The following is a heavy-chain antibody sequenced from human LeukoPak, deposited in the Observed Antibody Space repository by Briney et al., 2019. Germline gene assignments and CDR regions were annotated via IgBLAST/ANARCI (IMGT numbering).Heavy chain of an antibody. CDR1: GFSFSSYA. CDR3: ARDLYADFWSGSVFDY. D-gene: IGHD3-3*01. V-gene: IGHV3-23*01. J-gene: IGHJ4*02. Sequence: GGSLRLSCEASGFSFSSYATSWVRQAPGKGLEWVSGISGSGGTTYYAGSVKGRFTISRDISKNTLYLQMSSLRAGDTAVYYCARDLYADFWSGSVFDYWGRGTLVIVSS. CDR2: ISGSGGTT.